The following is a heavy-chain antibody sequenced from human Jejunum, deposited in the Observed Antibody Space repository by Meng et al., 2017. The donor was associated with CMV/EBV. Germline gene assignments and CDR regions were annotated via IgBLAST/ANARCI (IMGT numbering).Heavy chain of an antibody. CDR1: SPYS. J-gene: IGHJ6*02. CDR3: TRAPYSSSRGGYFYGMDV. CDR2: ISVGSTSI. V-gene: IGHV3-48*04. Sequence: SPYSMNWFRQAPGKGLEWISYISVGSTSISYADSVKGRFTISRDNAKNSLYLQMNSLRAEDTAVYHCTRAPYSSSRGGYFYGMDVWGQGTTVTVSS. D-gene: IGHD2-2*01.